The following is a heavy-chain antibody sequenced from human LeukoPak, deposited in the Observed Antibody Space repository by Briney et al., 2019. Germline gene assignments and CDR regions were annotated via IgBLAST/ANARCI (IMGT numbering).Heavy chain of an antibody. V-gene: IGHV3-23*01. CDR1: GFTFSNYA. D-gene: IGHD6-13*01. Sequence: GGSLRISCEVSGFTFSNYAMSWVRQAPGKGLKWVSAIRGSGARTFYADSVRSRFTISRDNSKNTLYLQMNSLRAEDTAVYYCAKDGSLGAAGTIEYFQHWGQGTLVTVSS. CDR2: IRGSGART. CDR3: AKDGSLGAAGTIEYFQH. J-gene: IGHJ1*01.